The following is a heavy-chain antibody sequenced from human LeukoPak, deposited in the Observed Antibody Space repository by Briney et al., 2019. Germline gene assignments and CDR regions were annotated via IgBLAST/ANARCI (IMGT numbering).Heavy chain of an antibody. CDR1: GGSISSYY. Sequence: PSETLSLTCTVSGGSISSYYWSWIRQPPGKGLEWIGCIYYSGSTNYNPSLKSRITISVDTSKNQFSLKLSSVTAADTAVYYCARDRVPAALHFDYWGQGTLVTVSS. D-gene: IGHD2-2*01. CDR3: ARDRVPAALHFDY. CDR2: IYYSGST. V-gene: IGHV4-59*01. J-gene: IGHJ4*02.